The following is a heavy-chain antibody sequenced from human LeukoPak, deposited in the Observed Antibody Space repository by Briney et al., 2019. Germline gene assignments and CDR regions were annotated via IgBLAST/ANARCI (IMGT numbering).Heavy chain of an antibody. V-gene: IGHV3-30*03. CDR2: ISNDGSEK. Sequence: GGSLRLSCAASGFTFSSYGMHWVRQAPGKGLDWVAVISNDGSEKYYADSVKGRFTISRDNSKNTLYLQMNSLRAEDTAVYYCASTVTKGDAFDIWGQGTMVTVSS. D-gene: IGHD4-17*01. J-gene: IGHJ3*02. CDR3: ASTVTKGDAFDI. CDR1: GFTFSSYG.